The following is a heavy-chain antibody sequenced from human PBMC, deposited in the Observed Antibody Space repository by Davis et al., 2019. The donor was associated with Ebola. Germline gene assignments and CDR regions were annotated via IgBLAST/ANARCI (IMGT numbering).Heavy chain of an antibody. J-gene: IGHJ4*02. CDR3: ARAAEGWELYLEY. V-gene: IGHV4-4*07. CDR2: LFSSGTT. Sequence: PGGSLRLSCTVSGGPIRGFYWSWIRQPAGKGLEWIGRLFSSGTTYYNPSLQSRVTMSVDMPKGQFSLTLTSVTAADTAIYYCARAAEGWELYLEYWGQGTLVTVSS. D-gene: IGHD1-7*01. CDR1: GGPIRGFY.